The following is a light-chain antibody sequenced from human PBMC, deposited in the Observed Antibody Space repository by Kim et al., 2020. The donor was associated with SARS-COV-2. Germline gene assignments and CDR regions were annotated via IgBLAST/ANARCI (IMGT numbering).Light chain of an antibody. CDR3: QQRESWPLT. J-gene: IGKJ4*01. V-gene: IGKV3-11*01. Sequence: LSRGERATIACRASQRVTTNLAWYHQKPGQPPRLLTYDASNRATGIPARFSGSGSGTEFTLTISSLEPEDFAVYYCQQRESWPLTFGGGTKVDIK. CDR2: DAS. CDR1: QRVTTN.